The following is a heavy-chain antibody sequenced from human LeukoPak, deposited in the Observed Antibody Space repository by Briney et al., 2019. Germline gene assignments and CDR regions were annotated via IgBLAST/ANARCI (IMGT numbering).Heavy chain of an antibody. CDR2: VSYDGSK. CDR3: AKDLNRGLPDY. J-gene: IGHJ4*02. Sequence: PGGSLRLSCAASGFTFSSYGMHWVRQAPGKGLEWVAVVSYDGSKYYADSVKGRFTISRDNSKNMLYLQMSSLRAEDTAVYYCAKDLNRGLPDYWGQGTLVTVSS. D-gene: IGHD2-21*01. V-gene: IGHV3-30*18. CDR1: GFTFSSYG.